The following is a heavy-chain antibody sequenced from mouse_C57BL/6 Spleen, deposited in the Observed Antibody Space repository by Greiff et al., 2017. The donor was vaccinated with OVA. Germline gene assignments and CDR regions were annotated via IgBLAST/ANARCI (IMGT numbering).Heavy chain of an antibody. CDR2: IWSGGST. Sequence: VMLVESGPGLVQPSPSLSITCTVSGFSLTSYGVHWVRQSPGKGLEWLGVIWSGGSTDYNAAFISRLSISKDNSKSQVFFKMNSLQADDTAIYYCARKGGYYYAMDYWGQGTSVTVSS. CDR3: ARKGGYYYAMDY. CDR1: GFSLTSYG. V-gene: IGHV2-2*01. J-gene: IGHJ4*01.